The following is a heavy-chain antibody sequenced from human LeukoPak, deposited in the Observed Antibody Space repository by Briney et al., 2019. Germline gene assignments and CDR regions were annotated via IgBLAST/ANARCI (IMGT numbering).Heavy chain of an antibody. V-gene: IGHV3-48*02. D-gene: IGHD3-9*01. Sequence: PGGSLRLSCAASGFTFSDYSMNWVRQAPGKGLEWVSYIGANSAIYYADSVKGRFTISRDDAKNSLYLQMNSLRDEDTAVYYCARDRDWAFDYWGQGTLITVSS. CDR3: ARDRDWAFDY. J-gene: IGHJ4*02. CDR2: IGANSAI. CDR1: GFTFSDYS.